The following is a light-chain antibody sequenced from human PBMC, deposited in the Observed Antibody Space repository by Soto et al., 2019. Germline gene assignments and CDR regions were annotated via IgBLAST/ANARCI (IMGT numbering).Light chain of an antibody. J-gene: IGKJ4*01. Sequence: EIVLTQSPATLSLSPGERATLSCRASQSVSSYLAWYQQKPGQAPRLLIYDASNRATGIPARFSGSGSGTDFTLTIRSLEPEDFAVYYCQQRSNWHPSFGGGTKVESK. CDR1: QSVSSY. V-gene: IGKV3-11*01. CDR2: DAS. CDR3: QQRSNWHPS.